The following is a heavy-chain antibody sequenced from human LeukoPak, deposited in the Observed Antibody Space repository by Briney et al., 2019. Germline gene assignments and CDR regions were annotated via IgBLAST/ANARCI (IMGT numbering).Heavy chain of an antibody. CDR3: STLWYGA. D-gene: IGHD3-10*01. J-gene: IGHJ5*02. CDR2: IKSKTDGGTS. Sequence: PGGSLRLSCAASGFTFTNAWMYWVRQAPGKGLEWVGRIKSKTDGGTSDYAALVTGRFTISRDDSKSTLYLEMNSLKTEDTGVYYCSTLWYGAWGQGTLVTVSS. V-gene: IGHV3-15*01. CDR1: GFTFTNAW.